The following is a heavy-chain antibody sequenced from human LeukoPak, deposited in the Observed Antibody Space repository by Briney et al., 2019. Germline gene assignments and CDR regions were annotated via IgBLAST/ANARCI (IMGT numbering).Heavy chain of an antibody. CDR2: INHSGST. D-gene: IGHD6-13*01. CDR1: GGSFRGYY. V-gene: IGHV4-34*01. J-gene: IGHJ4*02. CDR3: ARADSSSWYLSLFDY. Sequence: SETLSLTCAVYGGSFRGYYWSWIRQPPGKGLKWIGEINHSGSTNYNPSLKSRVTISVDTSKNQFSLKLSSVTAADTAVYYCARADSSSWYLSLFDYWGQGTLVTVSS.